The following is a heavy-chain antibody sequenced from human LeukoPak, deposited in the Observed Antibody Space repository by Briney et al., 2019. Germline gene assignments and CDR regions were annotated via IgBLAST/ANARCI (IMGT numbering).Heavy chain of an antibody. Sequence: SETLSLTCTVSGGSISSSSYYWGWIRQPPGKGLEWIGSIYYSGSTYYNPSLKSRVTISVDTSKNQFSLKLSSVTAADTAVYYCAREETVVVAARGTTPQTGGYNWFDPWGQGTLVTVSS. V-gene: IGHV4-39*07. CDR3: AREETVVVAARGTTPQTGGYNWFDP. J-gene: IGHJ5*02. CDR2: IYYSGST. CDR1: GGSISSSSYY. D-gene: IGHD2-15*01.